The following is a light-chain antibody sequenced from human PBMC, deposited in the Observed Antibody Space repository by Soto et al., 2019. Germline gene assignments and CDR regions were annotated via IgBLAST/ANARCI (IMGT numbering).Light chain of an antibody. J-gene: IGKJ1*01. CDR3: QQYGSPPWA. V-gene: IGKV3-20*01. CDR2: AAS. CDR1: QSVGSNF. Sequence: IVLTQSPGTLSLSPGERATLSCRASQSVGSNFLAWYQQKRGQAPRILIYAASNRASGIPDRFSGSGSGSDFTLTISRLEPEDCAVYYCQQYGSPPWASGQETRVEI.